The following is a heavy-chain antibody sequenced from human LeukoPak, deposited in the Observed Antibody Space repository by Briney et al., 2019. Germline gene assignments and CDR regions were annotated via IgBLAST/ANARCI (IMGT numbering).Heavy chain of an antibody. J-gene: IGHJ4*02. D-gene: IGHD3-10*01. CDR2: INHSGST. Sequence: PAETLSLTCAVYGGSFSGYYWSWIRQPPGKGLEWIGEINHSGSTNYNPSLKSRVTISVDTSKNQFSLKLSSVTAADTAVYYCARHSLIFLWFDRSYHFDYWGQGTLVTVSS. V-gene: IGHV4-34*01. CDR3: ARHSLIFLWFDRSYHFDY. CDR1: GGSFSGYY.